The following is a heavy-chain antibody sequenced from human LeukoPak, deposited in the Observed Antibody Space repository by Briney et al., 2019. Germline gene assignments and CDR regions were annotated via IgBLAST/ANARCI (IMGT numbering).Heavy chain of an antibody. CDR3: ARDLPYSSSSESIDY. Sequence: SETLSLTCTVSGGSISSGSYYWSWIRQPAGKGLEWIGRIYTSGSTNYNPSLKSRVTISVDTSKNQFSLKLSSVTAADTAVYYCARDLPYSSSSESIDYWGQGTLVTVSS. V-gene: IGHV4-61*02. J-gene: IGHJ4*02. D-gene: IGHD6-13*01. CDR2: IYTSGST. CDR1: GGSISSGSYY.